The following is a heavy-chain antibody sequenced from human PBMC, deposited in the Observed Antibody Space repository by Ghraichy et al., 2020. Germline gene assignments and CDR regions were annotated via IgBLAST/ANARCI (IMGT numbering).Heavy chain of an antibody. CDR2: ISWNSANL. CDR1: GFTFGDYA. D-gene: IGHD2-8*01. V-gene: IGHV3-9*01. CDR3: AKDLDNGLGSWAFDI. J-gene: IGHJ3*02. Sequence: GGSLRLSCAASGFTFGDYAIHWVRQIPGEGLEWVSGISWNSANLGYADSVKGRFTVSRDNAENFLYLQMNRLRAEDTALYYYAKDLDNGLGSWAFDIGGQGKMVTVSS.